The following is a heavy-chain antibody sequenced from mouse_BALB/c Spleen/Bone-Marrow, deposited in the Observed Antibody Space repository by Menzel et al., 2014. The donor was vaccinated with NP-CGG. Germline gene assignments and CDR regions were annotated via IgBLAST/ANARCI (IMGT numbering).Heavy chain of an antibody. Sequence: VKLMESGAELAKPGASVKMSCKASGYTFTSYWMHWVKQRPGQGLEWIGYINPSTGYTEYNQKFKDKATLTADKSSSTAYMQLSSLTSEDSAVYYCARDPHYYGFDYWGQGTTLTVSS. CDR1: GYTFTSYW. V-gene: IGHV1-7*01. D-gene: IGHD1-2*01. J-gene: IGHJ2*01. CDR3: ARDPHYYGFDY. CDR2: INPSTGYT.